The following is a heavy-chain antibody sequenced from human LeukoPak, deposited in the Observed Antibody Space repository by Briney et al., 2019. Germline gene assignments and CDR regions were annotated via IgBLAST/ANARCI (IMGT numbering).Heavy chain of an antibody. J-gene: IGHJ3*02. CDR3: AKDRYCTNGVCSVARRRDAFYI. CDR1: RFTFSNYD. D-gene: IGHD2-8*01. Sequence: PGGSLRLSCAASRFTFSNYDMSWVRQAPGEGLEWVSSISGSGGSTYYADSVKGRFTSSRDNSKNTLYLQMNGLRAEDTAVYYCAKDRYCTNGVCSVARRRDAFYIWGQGTMVTVSS. CDR2: ISGSGGST. V-gene: IGHV3-23*01.